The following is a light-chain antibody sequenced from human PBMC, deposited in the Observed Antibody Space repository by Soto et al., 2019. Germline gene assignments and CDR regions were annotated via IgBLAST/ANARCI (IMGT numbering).Light chain of an antibody. CDR2: KAS. J-gene: IGKJ2*01. CDR3: QQYNSHPYT. CDR1: QSIHSW. V-gene: IGKV1-5*03. Sequence: DLQMTQSPSTLSTSIGDRVTITCRASQSIHSWLAWYQQKPGRTPKLLIYKASTLESGVPSRFSGSGSGTEFTLTINSMQPDDSATYYCQQYNSHPYTFGQGTKLEIK.